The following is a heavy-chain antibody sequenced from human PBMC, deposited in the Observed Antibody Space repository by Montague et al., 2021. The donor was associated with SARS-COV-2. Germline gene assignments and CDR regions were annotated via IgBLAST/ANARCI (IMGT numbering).Heavy chain of an antibody. CDR1: GGSISSCYW. Sequence: SETLSLTCAVSGGSISSCYWWCWVRQPPGKRLEWIGVINHSGSTNYTPSPKSRVTLSVDKSKNQFSLKLSFVTAADTAVYYCASRGAGWFGSNPEGFDYWGQGTLVTVSS. V-gene: IGHV4-4*02. CDR3: ASRGAGWFGSNPEGFDY. CDR2: INHSGST. J-gene: IGHJ4*02. D-gene: IGHD3-10*01.